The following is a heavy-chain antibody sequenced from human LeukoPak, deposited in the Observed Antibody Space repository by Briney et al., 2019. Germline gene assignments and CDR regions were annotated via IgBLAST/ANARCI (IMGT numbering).Heavy chain of an antibody. CDR1: GYSISSGYY. J-gene: IGHJ6*03. CDR3: ARDQPYMDV. CDR2: VYHSGTT. V-gene: IGHV4-38-2*02. Sequence: SETLSLTCTVSGYSISSGYYWVWIRQPPGKGLEWIGCVYHSGTTYYNPSLKSRITISVDTSKNQFSLKLSSVTAADTAMYYCARDQPYMDVWGKGTTVTVSS.